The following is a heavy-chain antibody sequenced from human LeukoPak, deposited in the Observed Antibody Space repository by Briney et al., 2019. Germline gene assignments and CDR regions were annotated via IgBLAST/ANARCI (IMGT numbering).Heavy chain of an antibody. CDR3: ARGSRGGRDGYNLDY. J-gene: IGHJ4*02. D-gene: IGHD5-24*01. Sequence: SETLSLTCTVSGGSISNYYWSWLRQPPGKGLECIGYIYYSGSTNYNPSLKSRVIISVDTSKNQFSLKLSSVTAADTAVYYCARGSRGGRDGYNLDYWGQGTLVTVSS. CDR2: IYYSGST. V-gene: IGHV4-59*01. CDR1: GGSISNYY.